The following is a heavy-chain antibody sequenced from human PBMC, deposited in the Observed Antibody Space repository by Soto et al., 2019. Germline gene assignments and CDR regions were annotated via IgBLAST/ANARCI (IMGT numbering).Heavy chain of an antibody. CDR1: GYTFTSYP. V-gene: IGHV1-3*04. J-gene: IGHJ5*02. CDR3: AREPLCGGKCYLNYFDP. CDR2: INIGNGNT. Sequence: EASVKVSCKASGYTFTSYPIHWVRQAPGQGLEWMGWINIGNGNTQYSQNFQGRVTITRDTSATTAYMELSSLRSEDMAVYYCAREPLCGGKCYLNYFDPWGQGTLVTVSS. D-gene: IGHD2-15*01.